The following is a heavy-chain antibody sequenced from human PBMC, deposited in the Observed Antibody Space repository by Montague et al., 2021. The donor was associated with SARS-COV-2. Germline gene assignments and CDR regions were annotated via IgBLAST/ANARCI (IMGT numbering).Heavy chain of an antibody. V-gene: IGHV4-39*01. D-gene: IGHD1-1*01. CDR3: TRHVHMTWPEPSPGFDY. Sequence: SETLSLTCTVSGDSISSSSYNWGWIRQPPGKGLEWIGSVHYSGRPYYNPSLKSRVTIYVDTFKNQLSLKLSSVTAADTAVYYCTRHVHMTWPEPSPGFDYWGQGTLGTVSS. CDR1: GDSISSSSYN. CDR2: VHYSGRP. J-gene: IGHJ4*01.